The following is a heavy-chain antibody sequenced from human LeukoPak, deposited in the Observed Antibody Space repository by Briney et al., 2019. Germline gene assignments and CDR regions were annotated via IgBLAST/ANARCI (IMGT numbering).Heavy chain of an antibody. D-gene: IGHD4-17*01. J-gene: IGHJ4*02. V-gene: IGHV4-30-4*08. CDR2: IYYSGST. CDR3: ARGLYGDYVNYFDY. CDR1: GGSISSGDYY. Sequence: SETLSLTCTVSGGSISSGDYYWSWIRQPPGKCLEWIGYIYYSGSTDYNPSLKSRVTTSVDTSKNQFSLKLSSVTAADTAVYYCARGLYGDYVNYFDYWGQGTLVTVSS.